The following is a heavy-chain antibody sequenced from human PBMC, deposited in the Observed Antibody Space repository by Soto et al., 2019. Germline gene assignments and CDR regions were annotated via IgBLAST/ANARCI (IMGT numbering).Heavy chain of an antibody. J-gene: IGHJ6*02. V-gene: IGHV4-59*01. CDR3: ARDLRGSDSGSYYTFWSVARYGMDV. CDR2: IYYSGST. D-gene: IGHD3-10*01. CDR1: GGSISSYY. Sequence: SETLSLTCTVSGGSISSYYWSWIRQPPGKGLEWIGYIYYSGSTNYNPSLKSRVTISVDTSKNQFSLKLSSVTAADTAVYYCARDLRGSDSGSYYTFWSVARYGMDVWGQGTTVTVSS.